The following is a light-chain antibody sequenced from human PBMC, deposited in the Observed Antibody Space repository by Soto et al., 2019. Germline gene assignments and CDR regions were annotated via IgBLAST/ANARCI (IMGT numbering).Light chain of an antibody. CDR3: GSKAGSNKHLV. J-gene: IGLJ3*02. V-gene: IGLV2-8*01. CDR1: SSDIGASNS. CDR2: EVT. Sequence: QSALTQPPSASGSPGQSVTISCAGSSSDIGASNSVSWYQQHPGKAPKLLISEVTKRPSGVPDRFSGSKSANTASLTISGLQADDEADYYCGSKAGSNKHLVFGGGTKLTVL.